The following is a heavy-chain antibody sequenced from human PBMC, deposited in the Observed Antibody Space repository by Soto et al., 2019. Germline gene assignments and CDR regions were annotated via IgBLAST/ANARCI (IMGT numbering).Heavy chain of an antibody. CDR1: GGSFSGYY. D-gene: IGHD2-2*01. Sequence: SETLSLTCAVYGGSFSGYYWSWIRQPPGKGLEWIGEINHSGSTNYNPSLKSRVTISVDTSKNQFSLKLSSVTAADTAVYYCARGAGRYCSSTSCYGGGYYYYYYMDVWGKGTTVTVSS. J-gene: IGHJ6*03. CDR3: ARGAGRYCSSTSCYGGGYYYYYYMDV. CDR2: INHSGST. V-gene: IGHV4-34*01.